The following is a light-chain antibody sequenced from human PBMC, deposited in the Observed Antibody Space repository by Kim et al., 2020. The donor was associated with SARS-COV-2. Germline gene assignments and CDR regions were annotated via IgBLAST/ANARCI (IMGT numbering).Light chain of an antibody. CDR3: NSRDSNDNVV. J-gene: IGLJ3*02. V-gene: IGLV3-19*01. CDR2: GKN. Sequence: ALGQTVRITCQGDSLRRYYATWYQQKPGQAPILVIYGKNNRPSGIPDRFSGSSSGNTASLTITGTQAGDEADYYCNSRDSNDNVVFGGGTKLTVL. CDR1: SLRRYY.